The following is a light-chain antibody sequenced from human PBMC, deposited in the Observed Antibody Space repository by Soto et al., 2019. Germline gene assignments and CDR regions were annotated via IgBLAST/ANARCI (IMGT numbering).Light chain of an antibody. CDR2: RNN. Sequence: QPVLTQPPSASGTPGQRVTIPCSGSSSNIGSNYVYWYQQLPGTAPKLLIYRNNQRPSGVPDRFSGSKSGTSASLAISGLRSEDEADYYCAAWDDSLSGNWVFGGGTKVTVL. CDR1: SSNIGSNY. J-gene: IGLJ3*02. V-gene: IGLV1-47*01. CDR3: AAWDDSLSGNWV.